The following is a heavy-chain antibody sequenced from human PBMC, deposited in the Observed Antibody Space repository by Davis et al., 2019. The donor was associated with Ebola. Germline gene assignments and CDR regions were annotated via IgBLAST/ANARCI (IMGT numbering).Heavy chain of an antibody. V-gene: IGHV1-69*13. Sequence: SVTVSCKPSGGTFNNFPIYWMRQAPGQGLEWVGGIIPIFGTANSAQKFKGRVAITADESTSTAYLELNSLTSDDTAVYYCARESRRSFDYWGQGTLVTVSS. CDR3: ARESRRSFDY. CDR1: GGTFNNFP. J-gene: IGHJ4*02. D-gene: IGHD6-6*01. CDR2: IIPIFGTA.